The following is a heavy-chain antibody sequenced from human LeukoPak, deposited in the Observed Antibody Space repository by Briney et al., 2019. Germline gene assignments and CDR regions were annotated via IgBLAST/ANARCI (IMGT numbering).Heavy chain of an antibody. CDR2: IYYSGTT. CDR3: ESGTPQLWSSF. V-gene: IGHV4-34*08. CDR1: GFTFDDYG. D-gene: IGHD5-18*01. Sequence: GSLRLSCAASGFTFDDYGMSWVRQVPGKGLEWIASIYYSGTTYYNPSLKSRVTISVDTSRNQFSLNLSSVTAADTAVYYCESGTPQLWSSFWGQGTLVTVSS. J-gene: IGHJ4*02.